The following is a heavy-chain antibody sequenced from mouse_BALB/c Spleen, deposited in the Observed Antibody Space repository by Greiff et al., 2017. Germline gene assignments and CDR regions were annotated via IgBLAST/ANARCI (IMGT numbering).Heavy chain of an antibody. V-gene: IGHV5-6*01. CDR1: GFTFSSYG. Sequence: EVQGVESGGDLVKPGGSLKLSCAASGFTFSSYGMSWVRQTPDKRLEWVATISSGGSYTYYPDSVKGRFTISRDNAKNTLYLQMSSLKSEDTAMYYCARHHDGTFDYWGQGTTLTGSS. CDR3: ARHHDGTFDY. J-gene: IGHJ2*01. CDR2: ISSGGSYT. D-gene: IGHD2-3*01.